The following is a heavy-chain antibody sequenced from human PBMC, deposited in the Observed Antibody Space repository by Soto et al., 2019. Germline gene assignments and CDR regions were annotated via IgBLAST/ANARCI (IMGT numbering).Heavy chain of an antibody. CDR1: GGTFSSYA. D-gene: IGHD5-18*01. Sequence: QVQLVQSGAEVKKPGSSVKVSCKASGGTFSSYAISWVRQAPGQGLEWMGGIIPIFGTANYAQKFQGRVTITADESTSTAYMELSSLRSEDTAVYYCARADTAMVTQAVYWYFDLWGRGTLVTVSS. CDR3: ARADTAMVTQAVYWYFDL. J-gene: IGHJ2*01. CDR2: IIPIFGTA. V-gene: IGHV1-69*01.